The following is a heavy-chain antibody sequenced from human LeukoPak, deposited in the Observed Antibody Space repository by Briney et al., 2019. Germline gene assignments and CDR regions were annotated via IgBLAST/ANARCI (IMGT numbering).Heavy chain of an antibody. CDR2: IYSGGST. Sequence: GGSLRLSCAASGFTVSSNYMSWVRQAPGKGLEWVSVIYSGGSTYYADSVKGRFTISRDNSKNTLYLQMNSLRAEDTAVYYCAGSPEDSGSQPLVFFDYWGQGTLVTVSS. D-gene: IGHD1-26*01. CDR1: GFTVSSNY. J-gene: IGHJ4*02. V-gene: IGHV3-53*01. CDR3: AGSPEDSGSQPLVFFDY.